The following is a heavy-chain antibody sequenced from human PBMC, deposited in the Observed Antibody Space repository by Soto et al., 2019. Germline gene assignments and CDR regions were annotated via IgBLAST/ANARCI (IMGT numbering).Heavy chain of an antibody. V-gene: IGHV3-30*04. CDR2: ISKYGRKK. CDR1: GFTFSSYA. J-gene: IGHJ4*02. D-gene: IGHD6-13*01. CDR3: ARDPGVDSSSWYGVFDY. Sequence: GGSLRLSCAASGFTFSSYAMHWVRQAPGKGLEGGAVISKYGRKKYYADSVKGRFTISRDNSKNTLYLQMNSLRAEDTAVYYCARDPGVDSSSWYGVFDYWGQGTLVTVSS.